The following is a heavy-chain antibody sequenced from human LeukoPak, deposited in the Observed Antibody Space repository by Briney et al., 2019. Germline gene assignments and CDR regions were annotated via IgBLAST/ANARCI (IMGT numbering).Heavy chain of an antibody. CDR3: ATSPVVPAATYFDY. Sequence: SETLSLTCTVSGGSISSYYWSWIRQPPGKGLEWIGYIYYSGSTNYNPSLKSRVTISVDTSKNQFSLKLRSVSAADTAVYYCATSPVVPAATYFDYWGQGTLVTVSS. V-gene: IGHV4-59*01. J-gene: IGHJ4*02. CDR2: IYYSGST. CDR1: GGSISSYY. D-gene: IGHD2-2*01.